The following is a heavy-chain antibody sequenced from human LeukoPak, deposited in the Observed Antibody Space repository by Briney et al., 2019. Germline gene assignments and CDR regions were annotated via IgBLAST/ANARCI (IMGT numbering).Heavy chain of an antibody. D-gene: IGHD4-17*01. CDR1: GYSISSGYY. Sequence: SETLSLTCAVSGYSISSGYYWGWIRQPPGKGLEWIGSIYHSGSTYYNPSLKSRVTISADTSKNQFSLKLSSVTAADTAVYYCASTTTDVDYWGQGTLVTVSS. V-gene: IGHV4-38-2*01. J-gene: IGHJ4*02. CDR3: ASTTTDVDY. CDR2: IYHSGST.